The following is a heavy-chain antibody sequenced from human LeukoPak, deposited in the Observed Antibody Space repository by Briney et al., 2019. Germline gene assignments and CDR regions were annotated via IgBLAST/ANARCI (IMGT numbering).Heavy chain of an antibody. CDR2: ISGSGGST. CDR3: ARDGKIYGDHLDY. V-gene: IGHV3-23*01. J-gene: IGHJ4*02. Sequence: PGGSLRLSCAASGFTFSSYAMSWVRQAPGKGLEWVSAISGSGGSTYYADSVKGRFTISRDNSKNTLYLQMNSLRAEDTAVYYCARDGKIYGDHLDYWGQGTLVTVSS. CDR1: GFTFSSYA. D-gene: IGHD4-17*01.